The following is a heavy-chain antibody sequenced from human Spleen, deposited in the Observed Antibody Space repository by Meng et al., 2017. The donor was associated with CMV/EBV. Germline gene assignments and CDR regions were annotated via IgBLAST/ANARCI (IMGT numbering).Heavy chain of an antibody. CDR3: ARGGSSSAVDY. CDR2: IYISRST. V-gene: IGHV4-4*07. J-gene: IGHJ4*02. CDR1: GASISSYF. Sequence: VQLQESGPGLVKPSEPLSLTCTVSGASISSYFWSWIRQPAGKGLEWIGRIYISRSTSYNPSLKSRVTISVDKSKNQFSLKLSSVTAADTAVYYCARGGSSSAVDYWGQGTLVTVSS. D-gene: IGHD6-6*01.